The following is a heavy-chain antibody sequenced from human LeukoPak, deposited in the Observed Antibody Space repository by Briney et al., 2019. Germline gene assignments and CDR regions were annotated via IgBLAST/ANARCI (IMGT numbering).Heavy chain of an antibody. V-gene: IGHV3-23*01. CDR1: GFTFSSYA. CDR3: AKDRDDILTGYYTGYQH. CDR2: ISDIGGSI. Sequence: QPGGSLRLSCAASGFTFSSYAMSWVRQAPGKGLEWVSAISDIGGSIHYADSVKGRFIISRDNSKNTLYLQMNSLRAEDTAVYYCAKDRDDILTGYYTGYQHWGQGTLVTVSS. D-gene: IGHD3-9*01. J-gene: IGHJ1*01.